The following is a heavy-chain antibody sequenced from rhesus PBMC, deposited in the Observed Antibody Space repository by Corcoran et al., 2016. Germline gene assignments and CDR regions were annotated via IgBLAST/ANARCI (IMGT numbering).Heavy chain of an antibody. Sequence: QVQLQESGPGLVKPSETLSLTCAVSGYSISSGYGWGWIRQPPGKGMEWIGQIYGGSGSTYYNPSLKSRVTVSKDPSKNQFSLKLSSVTAADTAVYYCARVRIAAGLYFDYWGQGVLVTVSS. CDR3: ARVRIAAGLYFDY. D-gene: IGHD6-13*01. CDR2: IYGGSGST. V-gene: IGHV4-127*01. CDR1: GYSISSGYG. J-gene: IGHJ4*01.